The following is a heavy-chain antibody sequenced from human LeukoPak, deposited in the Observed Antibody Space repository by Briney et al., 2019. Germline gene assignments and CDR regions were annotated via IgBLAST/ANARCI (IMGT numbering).Heavy chain of an antibody. D-gene: IGHD3-3*01. V-gene: IGHV4-34*01. CDR1: GGSLRGYN. CDR2: INHSGST. Sequence: PPETLSLTCAVHGGSLRGYNWSWMRQPPGKRLEWIGEINHSGSTNYNTSLKSRVTISVDTSKNQFSLKLSSVTAADTAVYYCASPLRHYDFWSGPFDYWGQGTLVTVSS. J-gene: IGHJ4*02. CDR3: ASPLRHYDFWSGPFDY.